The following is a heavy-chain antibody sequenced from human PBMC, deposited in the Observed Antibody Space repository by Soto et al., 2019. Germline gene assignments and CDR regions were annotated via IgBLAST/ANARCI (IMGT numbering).Heavy chain of an antibody. Sequence: SETLSLTCTVSGGSISNYYWTWIRQPPGKVLHWFGYIFYIGTTNYNPSLKGRVTISVDTSKNHFSLKLSSVTAADTAVYYCAKDPPGGWMVWGQGTLVTVSS. V-gene: IGHV4-59*01. CDR1: GGSISNYY. CDR2: IFYIGTT. D-gene: IGHD6-19*01. J-gene: IGHJ4*02. CDR3: AKDPPGGWMV.